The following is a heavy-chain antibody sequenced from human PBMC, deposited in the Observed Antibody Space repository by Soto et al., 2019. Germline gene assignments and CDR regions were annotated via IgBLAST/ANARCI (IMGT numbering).Heavy chain of an antibody. CDR1: GCLFSDYY. Sequence: EVQLVESGGGLVQPGGSLRLSCAASGCLFSDYYMDWLRQAPGKGLDWVGRSRNKANSYTTEYAASVKGRFTISRDDSKNSRYLQMNSLKTEDTAVYFCARAGNSGFKVPATWGHGNLVIVSS. CDR2: SRNKANSYTT. V-gene: IGHV3-72*01. J-gene: IGHJ5*01. CDR3: ARAGNSGFKVPAT. D-gene: IGHD3-10*01.